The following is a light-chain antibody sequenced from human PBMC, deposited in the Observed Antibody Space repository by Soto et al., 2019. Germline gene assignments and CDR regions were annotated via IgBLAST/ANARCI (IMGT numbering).Light chain of an antibody. Sequence: EIVLTQSPGTLSLSPGERATLSCRASQSVSSSYLAWNQQKPGQAPRLLIYGASSRATGIPDRFSGSGSGTDVTLTISTLESEDFAFYYCQQYGSSPRLYNVGQWTKMEIK. V-gene: IGKV3-20*01. CDR3: QQYGSSPRLYN. CDR2: GAS. CDR1: QSVSSSY. J-gene: IGKJ2*01.